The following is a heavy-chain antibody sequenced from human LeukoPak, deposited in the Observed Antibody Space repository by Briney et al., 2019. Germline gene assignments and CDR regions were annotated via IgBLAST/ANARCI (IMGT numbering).Heavy chain of an antibody. V-gene: IGHV3-33*01. CDR1: GFTFSTFG. CDR2: VWSDGNGK. Sequence: SGGSLRLSCAASGFTFSTFGMHWVRQAPGKGLEWVAVVWSDGNGKFHADSVKGRFTISRDNSKNTLYLQMNNLRAEDTAVYYCVRVLTVTFDSWGQGTLVTVSS. D-gene: IGHD4-17*01. CDR3: VRVLTVTFDS. J-gene: IGHJ4*02.